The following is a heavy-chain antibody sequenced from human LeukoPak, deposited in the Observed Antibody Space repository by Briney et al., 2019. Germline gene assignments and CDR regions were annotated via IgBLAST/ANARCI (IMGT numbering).Heavy chain of an antibody. V-gene: IGHV4-39*01. CDR2: IYYSGST. CDR1: GGSISSSSYY. D-gene: IGHD3-3*01. Sequence: SETLSLTCTVSGGSISSSSYYWGWIRQPPGKGLEWIGSIYYSGSTYYNPSLKSRVTISVDTSKNQLSLKLSSVTAADTAVYYCARHGPFRFLEWLLSYNWFDPWGQGTLVTVSS. J-gene: IGHJ5*02. CDR3: ARHGPFRFLEWLLSYNWFDP.